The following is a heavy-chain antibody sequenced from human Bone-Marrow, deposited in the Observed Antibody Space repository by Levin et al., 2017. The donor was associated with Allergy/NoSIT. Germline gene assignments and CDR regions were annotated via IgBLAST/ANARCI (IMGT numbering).Heavy chain of an antibody. Sequence: GESLKISCAASGFTFSNYAMSWVRQAPGKGLEWVSAISNGGGSTSYADSVRGRFTISRDNSKNTLYLQMNSLRAEDTALYYCAKKGGYGDYEDYFDYWGQGTLVTVSS. CDR2: ISNGGGST. D-gene: IGHD4-17*01. V-gene: IGHV3-23*01. J-gene: IGHJ4*02. CDR3: AKKGGYGDYEDYFDY. CDR1: GFTFSNYA.